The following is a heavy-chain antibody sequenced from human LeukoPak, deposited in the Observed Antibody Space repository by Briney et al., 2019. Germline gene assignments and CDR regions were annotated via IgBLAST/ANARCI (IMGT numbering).Heavy chain of an antibody. CDR3: ARYLIVAAAFDY. CDR2: IYYSGST. CDR1: GGSISSGGYY. V-gene: IGHV4-31*03. D-gene: IGHD2-15*01. J-gene: IGHJ4*02. Sequence: KPSETLSLTCTVPGGSISSGGYYWSWIRQHPGKGLEWIGYIYYSGSTYYNPSLKSRVTISVDTSKNQFSLKLSSVTAADTAVYYCARYLIVAAAFDYWGQGTLVTVSS.